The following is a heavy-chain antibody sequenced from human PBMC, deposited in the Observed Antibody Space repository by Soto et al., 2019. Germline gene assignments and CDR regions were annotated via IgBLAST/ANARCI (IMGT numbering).Heavy chain of an antibody. Sequence: QVQLQESGPGLVKPSGTLSLTCAVSGGSISSSNWWSWVRQPPGKGLEWIGEIYHSGSTNYNPSLKRRVTISVDKSKNQFPLKLSSVTAADTAGYYCARDLGTTVTSRNWFDPWGQGTLVTVSS. V-gene: IGHV4-4*02. CDR2: IYHSGST. CDR1: GGSISSSNW. J-gene: IGHJ5*02. CDR3: ARDLGTTVTSRNWFDP. D-gene: IGHD4-17*01.